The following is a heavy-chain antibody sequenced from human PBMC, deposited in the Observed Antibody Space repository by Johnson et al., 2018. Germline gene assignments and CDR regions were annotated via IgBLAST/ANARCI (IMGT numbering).Heavy chain of an antibody. CDR1: GFTFDDYA. D-gene: IGHD3-3*01. V-gene: IGHV3-9*01. J-gene: IGHJ6*02. CDR3: AKDFGVVTYYYYGMDV. CDR2: ISWNSGSI. Sequence: VQLVQSGGGLVQPGRSLRLSCAASGFTFDDYAMHWVRQVPGKGLEWVSGISWNSGSIGYADSVKGRFTFSRDNAKNSLYLQMNSLRAEDTALYYCAKDFGVVTYYYYGMDVWGQGTTVTVSS.